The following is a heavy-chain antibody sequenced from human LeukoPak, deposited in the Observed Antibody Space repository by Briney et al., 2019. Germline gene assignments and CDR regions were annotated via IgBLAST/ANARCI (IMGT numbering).Heavy chain of an antibody. V-gene: IGHV1-69-2*01. CDR2: VDPEDGET. D-gene: IGHD3-3*01. CDR1: GYTFTDYY. Sequence: ATVKISSKVSGYTFTDYYMHWVQQAPGKGLEWMGLVDPEDGETIYAEKFQGRVTITADTSTDTAYMELSSLRSEDTAVYYCATDHTIFGVVITNMDDYWGQGTLVTVSS. CDR3: ATDHTIFGVVITNMDDY. J-gene: IGHJ4*02.